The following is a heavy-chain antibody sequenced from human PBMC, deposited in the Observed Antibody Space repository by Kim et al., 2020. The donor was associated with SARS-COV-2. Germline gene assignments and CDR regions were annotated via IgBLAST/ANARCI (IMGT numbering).Heavy chain of an antibody. J-gene: IGHJ6*02. CDR2: SGSGGST. D-gene: IGHD2-2*01. V-gene: IGHV3-23*01. CDR1: GFTFSSYA. CDR3: AKSRGSAVYYYYYGMDV. Sequence: GGSLRLSCAASGFTFSSYAMSWVRQAPGKGLEWVSASGSGGSTYYADSVKGRFTISRDNSKNTLYLQMNSLRAEDTAVYYCAKSRGSAVYYYYYGMDVWGQGTTVTVSS.